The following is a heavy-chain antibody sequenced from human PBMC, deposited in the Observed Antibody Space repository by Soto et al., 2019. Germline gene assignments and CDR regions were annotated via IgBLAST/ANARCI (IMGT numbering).Heavy chain of an antibody. D-gene: IGHD1-7*01. CDR3: ARLCVELQDPYYYRRDV. J-gene: IGHJ6*02. CDR2: IYYSGST. Sequence: SETLSLNCTVSGGSISSSSHYWGWIRQPPGKGLEWIGSIYYSGSTHDNSSLKSRVTISVETSKNQFALKLSSVTAADTAVYYCARLCVELQDPYYYRRDVWGRRSTVTVSS. V-gene: IGHV4-39*01. CDR1: GGSISSSSHY.